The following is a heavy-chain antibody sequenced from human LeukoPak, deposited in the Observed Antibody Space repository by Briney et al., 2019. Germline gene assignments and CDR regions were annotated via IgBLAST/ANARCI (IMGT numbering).Heavy chain of an antibody. CDR1: GFTFSTYG. V-gene: IGHV3-33*01. CDR3: ARAEVPGAIKSGAFDI. J-gene: IGHJ3*02. CDR2: IWGDGTNK. D-gene: IGHD2-2*01. Sequence: GGSLRLSCAASGFTFSTYGMNWVRQAPGKGLAWVAVIWGDGTNKYYADSVKGRFTISRDNSRNTLYLQMNSLRAEDTAVYYCARAEVPGAIKSGAFDIWGQGTMVTVSS.